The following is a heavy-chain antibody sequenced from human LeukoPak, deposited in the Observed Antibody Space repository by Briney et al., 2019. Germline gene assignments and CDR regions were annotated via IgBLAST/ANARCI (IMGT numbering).Heavy chain of an antibody. Sequence: GGSLRLSCAASGFTFSSYSMNWVRQAPGKGLEWVSYISSSSSTIYYADSVKGRFTISRDNAKNSLYLQMNSLRAEDTAVYFCARGRGDCSTTSCYIDYWGQGTLVTVSS. CDR3: ARGRGDCSTTSCYIDY. CDR2: ISSSSSTI. D-gene: IGHD2-2*01. J-gene: IGHJ4*02. CDR1: GFTFSSYS. V-gene: IGHV3-48*01.